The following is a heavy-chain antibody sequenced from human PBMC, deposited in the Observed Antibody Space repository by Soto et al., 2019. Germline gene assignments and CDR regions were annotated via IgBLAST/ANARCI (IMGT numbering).Heavy chain of an antibody. V-gene: IGHV5-10-1*01. CDR2: IDPSDSYT. Sequence: ESLKISCKGSGXXXXXXXISWVRQMPGKGLEWMGRIDPSDSYTNYSPSFQGHVTISADKSISTAYLQWSSLKASDTAMYYCARLRIVVVPGDYYYYGMDVWGQGTTVTVSS. CDR3: ARLRIVVVPGDYYYYGMDV. J-gene: IGHJ6*02. CDR1: GXXXXXXX. D-gene: IGHD2-2*01.